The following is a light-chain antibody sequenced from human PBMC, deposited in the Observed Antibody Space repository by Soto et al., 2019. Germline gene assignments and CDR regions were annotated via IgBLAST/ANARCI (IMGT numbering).Light chain of an antibody. J-gene: IGLJ1*01. V-gene: IGLV2-23*01. CDR1: SSDVGSYNL. Sequence: QSVLTQPASVSGSPGRSITISCTGTSSDVGSYNLVSWYQQHPGKAPKLMIYEGSKRPSGVSNRFSGSKSGNTASLTISGLQAEDEADYYCCSYAGSSTFYVFGTGNKVTVL. CDR3: CSYAGSSTFYV. CDR2: EGS.